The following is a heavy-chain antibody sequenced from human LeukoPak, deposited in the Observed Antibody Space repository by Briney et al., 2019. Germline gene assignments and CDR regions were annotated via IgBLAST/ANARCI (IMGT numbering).Heavy chain of an antibody. Sequence: ASVKVSCKASGYTFTGYYMHWVRQAPGQGLEWMGWINPNSGGTNYAQKFQGWVTMTRDTSISTAYMELSRLRSDDTAVYYCARDQDFDWLPDYWGQGTLVTVSS. D-gene: IGHD3-9*01. J-gene: IGHJ4*02. CDR1: GYTFTGYY. V-gene: IGHV1-2*04. CDR3: ARDQDFDWLPDY. CDR2: INPNSGGT.